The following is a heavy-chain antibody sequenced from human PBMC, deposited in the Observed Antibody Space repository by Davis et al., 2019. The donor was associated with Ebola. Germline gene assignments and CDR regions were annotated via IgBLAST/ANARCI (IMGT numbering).Heavy chain of an antibody. CDR1: GFTLISYA. V-gene: IGHV3-21*04. CDR2: ISGTGKNT. J-gene: IGHJ6*02. Sequence: GGSLRLSCDASGFTLISYAMSWVRQAPGKGLEWVSHISGTGKNTDYADSAKGRFTISRDNAKNSLYLQMNSLRAEDTAVYYCARDLELLIFYGMDVWGQGTTVTVSS. CDR3: ARDLELLIFYGMDV. D-gene: IGHD1-7*01.